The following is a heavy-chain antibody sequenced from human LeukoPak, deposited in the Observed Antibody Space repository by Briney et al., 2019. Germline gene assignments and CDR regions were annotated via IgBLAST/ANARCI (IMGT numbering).Heavy chain of an antibody. CDR3: ARDGVPSGSSYYDLWSGRRTPPDY. D-gene: IGHD3-3*01. V-gene: IGHV3-21*01. J-gene: IGHJ4*02. CDR1: GFTFSSYS. Sequence: PGGSLRLSCAASGFTFSSYSMNWVRQAPGKGLEWVSSISSSSSYIYYADSVKGRFTISRDNAKNSLYLQMNSLRAEDTAVYYCARDGVPSGSSYYDLWSGRRTPPDYWGQGTLVTVSS. CDR2: ISSSSSYI.